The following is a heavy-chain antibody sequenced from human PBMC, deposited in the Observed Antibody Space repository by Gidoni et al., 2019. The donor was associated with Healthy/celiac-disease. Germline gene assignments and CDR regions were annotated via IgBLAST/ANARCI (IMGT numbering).Heavy chain of an antibody. V-gene: IGHV1-69*02. CDR1: GGTFSSYT. CDR2: IIPILGIA. CDR3: ARGALDYYDSSGYYHPWYYYYGMDV. Sequence: QVQLVQSGAEVKKPGSSVKVSCKASGGTFSSYTISWVRQAPGQGLEWMGRIIPILGIANYAQKFQGRVTITADKSTSTAYMELSSLRSEDTAVYYCARGALDYYDSSGYYHPWYYYYGMDVWGQGTTVTVSS. J-gene: IGHJ6*02. D-gene: IGHD3-22*01.